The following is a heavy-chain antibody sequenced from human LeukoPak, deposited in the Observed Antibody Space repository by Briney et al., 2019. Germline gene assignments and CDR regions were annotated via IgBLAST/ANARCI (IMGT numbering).Heavy chain of an antibody. CDR1: GGSISSYY. V-gene: IGHV4-59*01. CDR3: ARDPRVRGVFRGMDV. J-gene: IGHJ6*02. Sequence: TLETLSLTCTVSGGSISSYYWSWIRQPPGKGLEWIGYIYYSGSTNYNPSLKSRVTISVDTSKNQFSLKLSSVTAADTAVYYCARDPRVRGVFRGMDVWGQGTTVTVSS. CDR2: IYYSGST. D-gene: IGHD3-10*01.